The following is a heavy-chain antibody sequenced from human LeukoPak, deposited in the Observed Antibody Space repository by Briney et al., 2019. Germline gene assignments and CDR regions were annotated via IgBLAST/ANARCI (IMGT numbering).Heavy chain of an antibody. CDR1: GFTFSSYS. V-gene: IGHV3-21*01. D-gene: IGHD2/OR15-2a*01. CDR3: ARGGLSGQRTDLFDI. CDR2: ISASPYI. J-gene: IGHJ3*02. Sequence: GGSLRLSCAASGFTFSSYSMNWARQAPGKGLEWVSSISASPYIYYADSVKGRFTISRDDSKNSLYLQMNSQRAEDTALYYCARGGLSGQRTDLFDIWGQGTMVTVSS.